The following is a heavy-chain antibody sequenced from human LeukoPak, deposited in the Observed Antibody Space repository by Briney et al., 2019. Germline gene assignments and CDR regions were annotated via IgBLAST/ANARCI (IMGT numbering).Heavy chain of an antibody. Sequence: SXTLSLTCIVSGDSISGYYWSWIRQPPGKGLEWIGYIFHSGSTNYNPSLKSRVTISVDTSKNQFSLKLSSVTAADTAVYYCARDYSSGWYYFDYWGQGTLVTVSS. V-gene: IGHV4-59*01. D-gene: IGHD6-19*01. CDR3: ARDYSSGWYYFDY. CDR1: GDSISGYY. J-gene: IGHJ4*02. CDR2: IFHSGST.